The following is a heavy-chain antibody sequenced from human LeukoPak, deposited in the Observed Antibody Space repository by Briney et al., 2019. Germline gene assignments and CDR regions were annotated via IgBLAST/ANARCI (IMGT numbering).Heavy chain of an antibody. CDR2: ISSSGNTI. D-gene: IGHD6-13*01. J-gene: IGHJ4*02. CDR3: ARDPSSSWRTGYDY. V-gene: IGHV3-48*03. Sequence: PGGSLRLSCAASGFTFNIYEMNWVRQAPGKGLEWVSYISSSGNTIYYADSVKGRFTISRDNAKNSLYLQMNSLRAEDTAVYYCARDPSSSWRTGYDYWGQGTLVTVSS. CDR1: GFTFNIYE.